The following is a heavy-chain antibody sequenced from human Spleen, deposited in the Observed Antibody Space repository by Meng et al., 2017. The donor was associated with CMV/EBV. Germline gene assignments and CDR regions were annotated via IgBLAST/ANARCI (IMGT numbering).Heavy chain of an antibody. CDR3: ARDRDWGQIDY. CDR2: INTDSDNT. CDR1: GYTCSDYS. J-gene: IGHJ4*02. V-gene: IGHV1-18*01. D-gene: IGHD3/OR15-3a*01. Sequence: CTASGYTCSDYSISWQRQAPGQGLEWMAWINTDSDNTDYAQTLQGRVTVTTDTSTSTTYMELRNLRSDDTAVYYCARDRDWGQIDYWGQGTLVTVSS.